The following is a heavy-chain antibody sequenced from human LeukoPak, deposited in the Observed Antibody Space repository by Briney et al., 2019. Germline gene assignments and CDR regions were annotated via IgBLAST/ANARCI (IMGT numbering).Heavy chain of an antibody. J-gene: IGHJ4*02. CDR1: GGTFSSNYA. Sequence: GASVKVSCKASGGTFSSNYAIIWVRQAPGQGLEWMGGIIPIFGTVHSAQKFQGRVTVIADKSTSTVYMEVNSLRSEDTAVYYCATSKPIEGISGTTKFDSWGQGTLVTVSS. V-gene: IGHV1-69*06. D-gene: IGHD1-20*01. CDR3: ATSKPIEGISGTTKFDS. CDR2: IIPIFGTV.